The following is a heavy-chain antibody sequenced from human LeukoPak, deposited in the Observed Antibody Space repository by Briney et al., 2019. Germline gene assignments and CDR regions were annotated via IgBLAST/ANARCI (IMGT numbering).Heavy chain of an antibody. CDR3: ARGYYDFWSAVGFDY. CDR1: GGSISSGSYY. V-gene: IGHV4-61*02. CDR2: IYTSGST. J-gene: IGHJ4*02. Sequence: SQTLSLTCTVSGGSISSGSYYWSWIRQPAGKGLEWIGRIYTSGSTNYNPSLKSRDTISVDPSKNQFSLKLSSVTAADTAVYYCARGYYDFWSAVGFDYWGQGTLVTVSS. D-gene: IGHD3-3*01.